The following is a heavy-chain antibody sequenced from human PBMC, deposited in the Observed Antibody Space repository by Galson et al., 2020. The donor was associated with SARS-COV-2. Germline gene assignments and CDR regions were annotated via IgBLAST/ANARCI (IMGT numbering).Heavy chain of an antibody. CDR1: GFTFSNFW. Sequence: GESLKISCEASGFTFSNFWMSWVRQAPGKGLEWVADIQENGNTKYYMDSVKGRFTISREYARSSLFLDMTSLRAEDTGVYYCARWTGSAWHLDSWGQGTLVTVSS. CDR3: ARWTGSAWHLDS. D-gene: IGHD6-19*01. CDR2: IQENGNTK. V-gene: IGHV3-7*01. J-gene: IGHJ4*02.